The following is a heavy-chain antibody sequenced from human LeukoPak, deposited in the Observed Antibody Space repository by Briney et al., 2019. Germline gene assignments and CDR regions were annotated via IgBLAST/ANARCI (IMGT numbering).Heavy chain of an antibody. CDR1: GFTFSSYW. CDR3: ARGGGLDV. V-gene: IGHV3-7*03. CDR2: INHNGNVN. D-gene: IGHD3-16*01. Sequence: GGSLRLSCAASGFTFSSYWMNWARQAPGKGLEWVASINHNGNVNYYVDSVRGRFTISRDKAKNSLYLQMSNLRAEDTAVYFCARGGGLDVWGQGATVTVSS. J-gene: IGHJ6*02.